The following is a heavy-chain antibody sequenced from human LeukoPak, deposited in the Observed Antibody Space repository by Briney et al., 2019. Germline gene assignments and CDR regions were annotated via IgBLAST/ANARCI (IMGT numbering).Heavy chain of an antibody. V-gene: IGHV4-38-2*01. CDR3: ARQSYDSGRLYYTY. D-gene: IGHD3-10*01. CDR1: GYSISSGYY. CDR2: IYHSGST. J-gene: IGHJ4*02. Sequence: PSETLSLTCAVSGYSISSGYYWGWIRQPPGKGLEWLGSIYHSGSTYYNPSLKSRVTISIDTSKNQLSLKLNSVIAADTALYYCARQSYDSGRLYYTYWGQGTLVTVSS.